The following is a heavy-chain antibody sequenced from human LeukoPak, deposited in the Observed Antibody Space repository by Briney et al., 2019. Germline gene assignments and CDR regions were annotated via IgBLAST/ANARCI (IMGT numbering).Heavy chain of an antibody. D-gene: IGHD5-18*01. CDR2: ISASGGST. CDR3: ARQPAGYSYGAGAFDI. V-gene: IGHV3-23*01. CDR1: GFSSSSYA. J-gene: IGHJ3*02. Sequence: PGGSLRLSCTTSGFSSSSYAMSWVRLAPGKGLEWVSIISASGGSTYYADSVKGRSTISKDNSKNTVYLQMNSLRAEDTAVYYCARQPAGYSYGAGAFDIWGQGTMVTVSS.